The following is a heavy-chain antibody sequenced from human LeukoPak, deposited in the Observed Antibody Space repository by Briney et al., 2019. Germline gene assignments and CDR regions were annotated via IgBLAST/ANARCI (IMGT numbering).Heavy chain of an antibody. V-gene: IGHV3-30*03. J-gene: IGHJ4*02. CDR3: ARSGSYYKYFDY. CDR1: GFTFSSYG. Sequence: GGSLRLSCATSGFTFSSYGMHWVRQAPGKGLEWVAVISYDGSNKYYADSVKGRFTISRDDSKNTLYLQMNSLRAEDTAVYYCARSGSYYKYFDYWGQGTLVTVSS. D-gene: IGHD1-26*01. CDR2: ISYDGSNK.